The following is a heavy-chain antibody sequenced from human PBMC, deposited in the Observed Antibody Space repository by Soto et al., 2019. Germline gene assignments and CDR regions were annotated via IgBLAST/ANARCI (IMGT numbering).Heavy chain of an antibody. D-gene: IGHD5-18*01. V-gene: IGHV4-59*01. CDR2: IYYSGSP. J-gene: IGHJ3*02. CDR1: RGSIGSYY. Sequence: SQTLPLTCTVSRGSIGSYYWRWIRQPPGKGLEWIGYIYYSGSPNYTPSPKTRVPISVDTSNNQFSLTLSSVTASHTAVYYCARDPGYSWGADAFDIWGQGKVVTV. CDR3: ARDPGYSWGADAFDI.